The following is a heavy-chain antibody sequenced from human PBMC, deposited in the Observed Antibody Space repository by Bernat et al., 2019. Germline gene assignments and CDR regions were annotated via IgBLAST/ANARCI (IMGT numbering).Heavy chain of an antibody. Sequence: QVHLVESGGGVVQPGRSLRLSCEASGFTFSDYGMHWVRQAPGQGPEWVAVMWFHGSNKCYADFGKGRFAISRDNHNNTLYLQMNSLRVEDTALCYCAGEGSYASVSDISAFWGQGTLVTVSS. CDR3: AGEGSYASVSDISAF. CDR1: GFTFSDYG. J-gene: IGHJ4*02. D-gene: IGHD3-10*01. CDR2: MWFHGSNK. V-gene: IGHV3-33*01.